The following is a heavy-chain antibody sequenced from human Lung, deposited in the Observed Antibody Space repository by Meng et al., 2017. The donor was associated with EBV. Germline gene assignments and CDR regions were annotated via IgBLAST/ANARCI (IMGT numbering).Heavy chain of an antibody. CDR1: RYSFTTYA. J-gene: IGHJ4*02. D-gene: IGHD2-2*01. CDR3: ARTGCSSSSCYDY. V-gene: IGHV1-3*01. CDR2: INAGNGNT. Sequence: GQLVQSGAEGKKPWASVKVPCKASRYSFTTYAMHWVRQAPGQRLEWMGWINAGNGNTKYSEKFQSRVTITRDTAASTAYMELSSLRSEDTAVYYCARTGCSSSSCYDYWGQGTLVTVSS.